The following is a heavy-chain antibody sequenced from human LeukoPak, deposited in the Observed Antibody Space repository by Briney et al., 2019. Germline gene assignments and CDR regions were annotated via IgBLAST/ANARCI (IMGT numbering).Heavy chain of an antibody. V-gene: IGHV3-48*03. CDR1: GFTFSSYE. Sequence: GGSLRLSCAASGFTFSSYEMNWVRQAPGKGLEWISAISGSSSNVYYAASVRGRFTISRDNAENSLYLQLNTMRAEDTAVYYCARGFRDTAMFLDYWGQGTLVTVSS. CDR3: ARGFRDTAMFLDY. CDR2: ISGSSSNV. J-gene: IGHJ4*02. D-gene: IGHD5-18*01.